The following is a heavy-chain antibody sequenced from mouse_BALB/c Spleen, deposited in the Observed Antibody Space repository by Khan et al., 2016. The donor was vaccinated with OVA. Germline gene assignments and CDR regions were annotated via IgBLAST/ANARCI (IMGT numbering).Heavy chain of an antibody. CDR2: IYPGDEST. CDR1: GYTFTSYD. V-gene: IGHV1S56*01. D-gene: IGHD2-2*01. J-gene: IGHJ4*01. Sequence: QVQLKQSGPELVKPGALVKISCKASGYTFTSYDINWVKQRPGPGLEWIGWIYPGDESTKYNEKFKDKATLTADTSSSTAYMQLSSLTSDNSAVYFGARAGLRGFAMDYWGQGTSVTVSS. CDR3: ARAGLRGFAMDY.